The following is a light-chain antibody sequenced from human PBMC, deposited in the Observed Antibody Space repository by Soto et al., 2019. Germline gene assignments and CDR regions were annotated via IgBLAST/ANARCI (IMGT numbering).Light chain of an antibody. CDR3: QQYNNWPWT. CDR2: GAS. CDR1: KGETKK. J-gene: IGKJ1*01. Sequence: EIVMTQSPATLSVSPGKKPPLSCGAIKGETKKIACYQQKPGQAPGLLIFGASTRATGIPARFSGSGSGTEFTLTISSLQSEDFAVYYCQQYNNWPWTIGQGTKVEIK. V-gene: IGKV3-15*01.